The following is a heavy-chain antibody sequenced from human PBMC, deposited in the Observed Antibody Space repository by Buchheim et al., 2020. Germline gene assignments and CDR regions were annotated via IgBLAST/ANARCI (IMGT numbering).Heavy chain of an antibody. Sequence: QVQLQESGPGLVKPSQTLSLTCTASGGSISSGDYYWSWIRQPPGKGLEWIGYIYYSGSTYYNPSLKSRVTISVDTSKNQFSLKLSSVTAADTAVYYCARDSMTSATETIYYYYYGMDVWGQGTT. V-gene: IGHV4-30-4*01. CDR2: IYYSGST. CDR1: GGSISSGDYY. D-gene: IGHD4-17*01. CDR3: ARDSMTSATETIYYYYYGMDV. J-gene: IGHJ6*02.